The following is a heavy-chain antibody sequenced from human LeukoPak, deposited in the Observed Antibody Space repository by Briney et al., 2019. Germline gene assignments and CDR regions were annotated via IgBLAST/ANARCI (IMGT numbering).Heavy chain of an antibody. V-gene: IGHV3-23*01. J-gene: IGHJ4*02. Sequence: GGSLRVSCAASGFTFSSYAMTWVRQAPGRGLEWVSAIGARADTSDYADAVKGRFIISRDNSKNTLYLQMNSLRAEDTAVYYCVKRDKGTFDYWGRGTLVTVSS. D-gene: IGHD3-16*01. CDR3: VKRDKGTFDY. CDR2: IGARADTS. CDR1: GFTFSSYA.